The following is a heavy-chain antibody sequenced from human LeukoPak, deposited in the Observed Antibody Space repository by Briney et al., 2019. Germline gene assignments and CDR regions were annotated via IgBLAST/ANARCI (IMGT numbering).Heavy chain of an antibody. D-gene: IGHD2-21*02. CDR1: GFTFSSYA. CDR3: AKLAYCGGDCYSGLYYYYGMDV. V-gene: IGHV3-23*01. Sequence: PGGSLRLSCAASGFTFSSYAMSWVRQAPGKGLEWVSAISGSGGSTYYADSVKGRFTISRDNSKNTLYLQMNSLRAEDTAVYYCAKLAYCGGDCYSGLYYYYGMDVWGQGTTVTVSS. CDR2: ISGSGGST. J-gene: IGHJ6*02.